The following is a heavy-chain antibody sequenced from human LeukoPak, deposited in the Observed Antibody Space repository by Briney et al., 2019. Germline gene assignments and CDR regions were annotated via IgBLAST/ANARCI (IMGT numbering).Heavy chain of an antibody. CDR1: GFXFRNYA. Sequence: GGSLRLSCAASGFXFRNYAINWVRQTPGKGQEWVSRISSSSSTIYYADAVKGRCTISRDNAKYSLYLQMNSLRDEDTAVYYCARHFTAMASFDFWGQGTLVTVSS. D-gene: IGHD5-18*01. CDR3: ARHFTAMASFDF. CDR2: ISSSSSTI. V-gene: IGHV3-48*02. J-gene: IGHJ4*02.